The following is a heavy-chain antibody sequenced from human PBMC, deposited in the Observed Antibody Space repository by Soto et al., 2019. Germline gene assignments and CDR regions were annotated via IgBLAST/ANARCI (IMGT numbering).Heavy chain of an antibody. Sequence: ASVKVYCKASGYTFTSYAMHWVRQAPGQRLEWIRWINAGNSNTKYSQKFQGRVTITRDTSASTAYMELSSLRSDVRAVYYCARGPLDYPIPDFDYWGQGILVTVSS. CDR2: INAGNSNT. V-gene: IGHV1-3*01. J-gene: IGHJ4*02. CDR1: GYTFTSYA. D-gene: IGHD2-8*01. CDR3: ARGPLDYPIPDFDY.